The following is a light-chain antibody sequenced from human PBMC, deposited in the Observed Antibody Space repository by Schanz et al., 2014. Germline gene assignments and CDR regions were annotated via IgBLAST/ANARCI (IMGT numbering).Light chain of an antibody. CDR1: SSDVGGYNY. J-gene: IGLJ3*02. Sequence: QSALTQPASVSGSPGQSITISCTGTSSDVGGYNYVSWYQQHPGKAPRLMISDVSDRPSGVSNRFSGSKSGNTASLTISDLQAEDEADYYCSSFTTSSAPGVFGGGTKLTVL. CDR2: DVS. V-gene: IGLV2-14*03. CDR3: SSFTTSSAPGV.